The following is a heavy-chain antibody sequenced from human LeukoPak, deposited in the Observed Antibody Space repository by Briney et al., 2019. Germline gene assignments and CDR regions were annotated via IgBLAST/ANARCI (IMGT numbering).Heavy chain of an antibody. J-gene: IGHJ6*03. CDR2: MYYTGST. Sequence: SETLSLTCTVSGGSISSSSYYWRWIRQPPGKGLEWIASMYYTGSTHYNPSLQSRVTISVDASKNQFSLKLRSVTAADTAVYYCASPFRYFDWFPYSYMDVWGKGTTVIVSS. D-gene: IGHD3-9*01. CDR3: ASPFRYFDWFPYSYMDV. V-gene: IGHV4-39*01. CDR1: GGSISSSSYY.